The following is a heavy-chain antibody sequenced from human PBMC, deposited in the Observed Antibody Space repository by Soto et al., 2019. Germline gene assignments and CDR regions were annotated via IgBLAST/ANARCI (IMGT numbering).Heavy chain of an antibody. D-gene: IGHD1-1*01. V-gene: IGHV4-61*05. CDR3: AVDGTTGTTGYYGMDV. CDR1: GGSISSSSYY. J-gene: IGHJ6*02. Sequence: PSETLSLTCTVSGGSISSSSYYWSWIRQPPGKGLEWIGYIYYSGFTYYNPSLKSRVTISVDTSKNQFSLKLSSVTAADTALYYCAVDGTTGTTGYYGMDVWGQGTTVTVSS. CDR2: IYYSGFT.